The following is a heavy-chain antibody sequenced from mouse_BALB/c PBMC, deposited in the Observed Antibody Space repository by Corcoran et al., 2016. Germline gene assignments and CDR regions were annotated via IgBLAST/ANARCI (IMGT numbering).Heavy chain of an antibody. Sequence: EIQLQQSGAELVKPGASVKVSCKASGYSFTDYNMYWVKQSHGKSLEWIGYIDPYNGGTNYNQKFKGKATLTVDKSSSTAFMHLNSLTSEDSAVYCCASDCYCNTFFDSWGQGTTLTVSS. CDR2: IDPYNGGT. CDR1: GYSFTDYN. D-gene: IGHD1-1*01. J-gene: IGHJ2*01. V-gene: IGHV1S135*01. CDR3: ASDCYCNTFFDS.